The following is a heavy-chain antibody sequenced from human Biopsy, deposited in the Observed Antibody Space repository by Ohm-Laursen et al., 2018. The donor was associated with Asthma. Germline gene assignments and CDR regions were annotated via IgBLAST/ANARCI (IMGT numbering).Heavy chain of an antibody. CDR1: GFTLSSYV. CDR2: ISFDPLNK. D-gene: IGHD6-13*01. Sequence: SLRLSCTASGFTLSSYVMHWVRQAPGKGLDWVALISFDPLNKQYADWVRGRFTVSRDSSKNTLYLQMNSLRADDSAVYYCARVPVAAAGPYYYGMDVWGQGTTVTVSS. CDR3: ARVPVAAAGPYYYGMDV. V-gene: IGHV3-30*03. J-gene: IGHJ6*02.